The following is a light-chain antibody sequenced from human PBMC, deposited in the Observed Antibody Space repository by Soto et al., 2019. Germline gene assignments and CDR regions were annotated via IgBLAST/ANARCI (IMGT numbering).Light chain of an antibody. CDR1: SSDIGGYNY. CDR3: SSYTSTSTPVV. V-gene: IGLV2-14*01. J-gene: IGLJ2*01. Sequence: QSALTQPASLSGSPGQSITISCTGTSSDIGGYNYVSWYQQHPGKAPKLMIYEVTNRPSGVSSRFSGSKSDNTASLTISGLQAEDEADYYCSSYTSTSTPVVFGGGTKVTGL. CDR2: EVT.